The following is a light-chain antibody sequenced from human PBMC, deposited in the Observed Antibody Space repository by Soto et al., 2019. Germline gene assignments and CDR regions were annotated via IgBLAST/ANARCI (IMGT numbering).Light chain of an antibody. Sequence: DIVMTQTPLYSPVTLGQPASISCRSSHSLLDSDGDTSLSWLQQRPGQPPRLLIYKTSSRFSGVPNRFSGRGAGTDFTLKISRVEVEDVGVYYCMQATQFPHTFGQGTKLEI. CDR3: MQATQFPHT. CDR1: HSLLDSDGDTS. V-gene: IGKV2-24*01. CDR2: KTS. J-gene: IGKJ2*01.